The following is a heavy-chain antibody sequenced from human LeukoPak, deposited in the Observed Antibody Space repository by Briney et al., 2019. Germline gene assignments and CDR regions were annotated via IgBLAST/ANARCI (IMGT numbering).Heavy chain of an antibody. CDR1: GFTFSSYS. D-gene: IGHD3-22*01. Sequence: GGSLRLSCAASGFTFSSYSMNWVRQAPGKGLEWVSFIRRKAHGGTTEYGASVKGRFSSSRDDSKSIAYLQMNSLKSEDTAVYFCTRVTYYYDNSGYFHFDYWGQGTLVTVSS. V-gene: IGHV3-49*04. CDR2: IRRKAHGGTT. CDR3: TRVTYYYDNSGYFHFDY. J-gene: IGHJ4*02.